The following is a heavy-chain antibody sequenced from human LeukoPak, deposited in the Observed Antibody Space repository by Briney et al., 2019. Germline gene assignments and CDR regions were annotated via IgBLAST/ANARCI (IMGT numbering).Heavy chain of an antibody. J-gene: IGHJ5*02. V-gene: IGHV4-59*01. CDR3: ARDAMVRGP. CDR2: IYYSGST. Sequence: QPSETLSLTCTVAGGSISSYYWSWIRQPPGKGLEWIGYIYYSGSTNYNPSLKSRVTISVDTSKNQFSLKLSSVTAADTAVYYCARDAMVRGPWGQGTLVTVSS. CDR1: GGSISSYY. D-gene: IGHD3-10*01.